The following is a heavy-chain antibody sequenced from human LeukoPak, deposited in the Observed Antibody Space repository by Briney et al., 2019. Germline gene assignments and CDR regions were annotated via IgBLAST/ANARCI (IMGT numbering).Heavy chain of an antibody. Sequence: KPSETLSLTCTVSGGSISSYYWSWIRQPPGKGLEWIGYIYYSGSTNYNPSLKGRVTISVDTSKNQFSLKLSSVTAADTAVYYCARVNLAADNWFDSWGQGTLVTVSS. J-gene: IGHJ5*01. V-gene: IGHV4-59*08. CDR2: IYYSGST. CDR1: GGSISSYY. CDR3: ARVNLAADNWFDS. D-gene: IGHD6-25*01.